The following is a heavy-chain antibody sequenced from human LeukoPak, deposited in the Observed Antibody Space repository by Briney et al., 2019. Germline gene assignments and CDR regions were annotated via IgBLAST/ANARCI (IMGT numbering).Heavy chain of an antibody. D-gene: IGHD3-22*01. CDR1: GYSFGNYF. J-gene: IGHJ4*02. V-gene: IGHV5-51*01. Sequence: GESLKISCKGSGYSFGNYFIGWVRQMPGKGLEWMAIVSPSDSDTRYCPSFRGQVTISADKSISTAYLQWSSLKASDTAMYYCARLTYYYDSSGFKDFDYWGQGTLVTVSS. CDR2: VSPSDSDT. CDR3: ARLTYYYDSSGFKDFDY.